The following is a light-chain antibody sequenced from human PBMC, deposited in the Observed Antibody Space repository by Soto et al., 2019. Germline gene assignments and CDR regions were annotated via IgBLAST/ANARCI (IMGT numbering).Light chain of an antibody. CDR3: QQYNNYSWT. CDR2: KAS. J-gene: IGKJ1*01. V-gene: IGKV1-5*03. CDR1: RSISTW. Sequence: DIPMTQSPSTLSASVGDTVTITCRASRSISTWLAWYQQKPGKAPKLLIYKASNLESGVPARFSGSGSGTDFTLTISSLQPDDFATYYCQQYNNYSWTFGQGTKVEIK.